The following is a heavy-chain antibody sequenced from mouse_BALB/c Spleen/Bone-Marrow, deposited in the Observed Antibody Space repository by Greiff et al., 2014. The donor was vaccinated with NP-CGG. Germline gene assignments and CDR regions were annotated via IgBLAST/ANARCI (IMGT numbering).Heavy chain of an antibody. V-gene: IGHV5-4*02. J-gene: IGHJ4*01. Sequence: EVHLVESGGGLVKPGGSLKPSCAASGFTFSDYYMFWVRQTPEKRLEWVATISDDGGNTYYRDSVKGRFTISRDNAKNKLNLQMSSLKSEDTATYHCARETGPRAMDYWGQGTSVTVSS. CDR2: ISDDGGNT. CDR1: GFTFSDYY. CDR3: ARETGPRAMDY. D-gene: IGHD4-1*01.